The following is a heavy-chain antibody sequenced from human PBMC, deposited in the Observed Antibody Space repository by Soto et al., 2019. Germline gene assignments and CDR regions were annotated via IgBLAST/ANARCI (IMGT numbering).Heavy chain of an antibody. CDR2: IRGNGGRT. D-gene: IGHD3-10*01. J-gene: IGHJ3*02. V-gene: IGHV3-64D*06. Sequence: EVPLVESGGGLVQPGGSLRLPCSASGFTFSSYAMHWVRQAPGKGLEYVSAIRGNGGRTHYADSVKGRFTISRDNSKNTLSLQMSSLRAEDTAVYYCVKDQYYYGSGQDAFDIWGQGTMVTVSS. CDR1: GFTFSSYA. CDR3: VKDQYYYGSGQDAFDI.